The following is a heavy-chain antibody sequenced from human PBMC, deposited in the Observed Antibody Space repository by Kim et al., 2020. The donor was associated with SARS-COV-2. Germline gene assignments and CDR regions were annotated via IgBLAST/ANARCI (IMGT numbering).Heavy chain of an antibody. CDR1: GFTFSNAW. Sequence: GGSLRLSCAASGFTFSNAWMSWVRQAPGKGLEWVGRIKSKTDGGTTDYAAPVKGRFTISRDDSKNTLYLQMNSLKTEDTAVYYCTTDPWDYDSTDAFDIWGQGTMVTVSS. V-gene: IGHV3-15*01. CDR2: IKSKTDGGTT. D-gene: IGHD3-22*01. CDR3: TTDPWDYDSTDAFDI. J-gene: IGHJ3*02.